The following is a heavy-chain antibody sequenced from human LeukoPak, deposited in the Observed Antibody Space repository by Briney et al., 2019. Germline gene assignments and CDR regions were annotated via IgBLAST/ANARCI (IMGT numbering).Heavy chain of an antibody. CDR2: INVYNGNR. V-gene: IGHV1-18*01. J-gene: IGHJ4*02. Sequence: ASVKVSCKASGYTFTSYDISWVRQAPGQGLEWMGWINVYNGNRNYAQNLQDRVTMTTDTSTSTAYMELRSLRSDDTALYYCARNYDRRPFDYWGQGILVTVSS. CDR3: ARNYDRRPFDY. CDR1: GYTFTSYD. D-gene: IGHD3-22*01.